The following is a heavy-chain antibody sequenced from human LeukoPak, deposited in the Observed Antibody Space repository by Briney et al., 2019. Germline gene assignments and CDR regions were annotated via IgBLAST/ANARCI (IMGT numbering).Heavy chain of an antibody. Sequence: PSETLSLTCAVYGGSFSGYYWSWIRQPPGKGLEWIGEINHSGSTNCNPSLKSRVTISVDTSKNQFSLKLSSVTAADTAVYYCARRWGSGNYYGSGSYLYYYYGMDVWGQGTTVTVSS. D-gene: IGHD3-10*01. CDR2: INHSGST. CDR1: GGSFSGYY. J-gene: IGHJ6*02. V-gene: IGHV4-34*01. CDR3: ARRWGSGNYYGSGSYLYYYYGMDV.